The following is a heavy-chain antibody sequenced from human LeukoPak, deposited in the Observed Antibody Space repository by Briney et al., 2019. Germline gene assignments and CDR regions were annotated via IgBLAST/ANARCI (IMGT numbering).Heavy chain of an antibody. Sequence: GASVKVSCKASGGTFSNFAISWVRQAPGQGLEWMGRIIPILSTSNYAQKFQGRVTITADKSTSTAYMELSSLRSEDTAVYYCARDHRVAASDAFDIWGQGTMVTVSS. CDR1: GGTFSNFA. J-gene: IGHJ3*02. CDR2: IIPILSTS. CDR3: ARDHRVAASDAFDI. D-gene: IGHD2-15*01. V-gene: IGHV1-69*04.